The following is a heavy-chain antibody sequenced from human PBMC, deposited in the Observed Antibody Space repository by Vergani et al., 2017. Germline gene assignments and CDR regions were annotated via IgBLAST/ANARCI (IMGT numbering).Heavy chain of an antibody. CDR2: IYTSGAT. CDR3: ARDGGEYDKDALDV. V-gene: IGHV4-61*02. Sequence: QVQLQESGPVLVKPSQTLSLTCTVSGGSFSTGGQSWTWLRQSAGKVLEWIGRIYTSGATNYNPSLRSRAIMSVAASKKQFSLKLTSVTAADTAVYYCARDGGEYDKDALDVWGQGTKVTVTS. J-gene: IGHJ3*01. D-gene: IGHD2-21*01. CDR1: GGSFSTGGQS.